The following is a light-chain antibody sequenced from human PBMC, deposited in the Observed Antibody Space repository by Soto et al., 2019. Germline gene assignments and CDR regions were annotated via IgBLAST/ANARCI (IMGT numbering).Light chain of an antibody. CDR1: QSISTS. CDR2: KAS. CDR3: QQYRSYPFT. J-gene: IGKJ5*01. Sequence: DIQMTQSPSTVSASVGDRVSITCRASQSISTSLAWYQQKPEKAPNLLIYKASTLETGVPSRFSGSGSGATFTLIISSLQPEDFGTYYCQQYRSYPFTFGQGTRLESK. V-gene: IGKV1-5*03.